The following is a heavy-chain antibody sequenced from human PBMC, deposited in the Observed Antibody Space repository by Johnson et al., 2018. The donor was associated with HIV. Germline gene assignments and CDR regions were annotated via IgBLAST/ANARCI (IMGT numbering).Heavy chain of an antibody. V-gene: IGHV3-30*04. J-gene: IGHJ3*02. CDR3: ARGRTFDYSNSRDPPGGGFGI. CDR2: ISNDGTNT. Sequence: QVQLVESGGGVVQPGKSLRLSCAPSGFVFNNFALHWVRQAPGKGLEWVALISNDGTNTYYADSVKGRFTISRDNSKNTLYLQMNSLRAEDSAVYYCARGRTFDYSNSRDPPGGGFGIWGQGTMVTVSS. CDR1: GFVFNNFA. D-gene: IGHD6-6*01.